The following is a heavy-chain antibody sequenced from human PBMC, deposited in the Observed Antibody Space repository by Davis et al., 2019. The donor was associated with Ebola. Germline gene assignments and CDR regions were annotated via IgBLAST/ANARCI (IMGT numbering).Heavy chain of an antibody. D-gene: IGHD6-13*01. CDR2: INHSGST. Sequence: MPSETLSLTCAVYGGSSTRYYWSWIRQPPGKGLEWIGEINHSGSTNYNPSLKSRVTISVDTSKNQFSLKLSAVTAADTAVYYCARGEGAAADHWGQGTLVTVSS. V-gene: IGHV4-34*01. CDR1: GGSSTRYY. J-gene: IGHJ4*02. CDR3: ARGEGAAADH.